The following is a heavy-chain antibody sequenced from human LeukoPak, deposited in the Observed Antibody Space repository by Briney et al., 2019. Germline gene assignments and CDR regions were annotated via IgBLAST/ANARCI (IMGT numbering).Heavy chain of an antibody. CDR2: INWNGGNT. J-gene: IGHJ6*03. D-gene: IGHD3-22*01. CDR3: ARASDSIYYYYYMDV. Sequence: GGSLRLSCAASGFTFDDYGMSWVRQAPGKGLEWVSGINWNGGNTNYADSVKGRFTISRDNAKNSLYLQMNSLRADDTALYYCARASDSIYYYYYMDVWGKGTTVTVSS. V-gene: IGHV3-20*04. CDR1: GFTFDDYG.